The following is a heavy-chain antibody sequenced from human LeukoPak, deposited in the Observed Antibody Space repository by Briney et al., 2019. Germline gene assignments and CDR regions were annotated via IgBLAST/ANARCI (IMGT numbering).Heavy chain of an antibody. CDR2: IYYSGST. V-gene: IGHV4-59*08. Sequence: PSETLSLTCTVSGGSISSSYWSWIRQPPGKGLEWIGYIYYSGSTNYNPSLKSRVTISVDTSKNQFSLKLSSVTAADTAVYYCARHENWKDPWFDPWGQGTLVTVSS. CDR3: ARHENWKDPWFDP. J-gene: IGHJ5*02. D-gene: IGHD1-1*01. CDR1: GGSISSSY.